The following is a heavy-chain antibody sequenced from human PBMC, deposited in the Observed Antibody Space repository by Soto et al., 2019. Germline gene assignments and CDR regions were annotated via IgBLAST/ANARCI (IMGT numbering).Heavy chain of an antibody. V-gene: IGHV3-48*01. D-gene: IGHD3-10*01. CDR1: GFTFSSYS. Sequence: GGSLRLSCAASGFTFSSYSMNWVRQAPGKGLEWVSYISSSSSTIYYADSVKGRFTISRDNAKNSLYLQMNSLRAEDTAVYYCARGQPPRLLMVRGVIIHPFDYWGQGTLVTVSS. J-gene: IGHJ4*02. CDR2: ISSSSSTI. CDR3: ARGQPPRLLMVRGVIIHPFDY.